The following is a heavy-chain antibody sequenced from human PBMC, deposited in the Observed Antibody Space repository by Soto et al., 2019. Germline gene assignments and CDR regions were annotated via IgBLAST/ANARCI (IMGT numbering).Heavy chain of an antibody. J-gene: IGHJ4*02. D-gene: IGHD2-21*02. V-gene: IGHV4-38-2*01. CDR3: ASRGNSGYFDY. Sequence: PSETLSLTCAASGYSISSGYYWGWIRQPPGKGLEWIGSIYHSGSTYYNPSLKSRVTISVDTSKNQFSLKLSSVTAADTAVYYCASRGNSGYFDYWGQGTLVTVSS. CDR2: IYHSGST. CDR1: GYSISSGYY.